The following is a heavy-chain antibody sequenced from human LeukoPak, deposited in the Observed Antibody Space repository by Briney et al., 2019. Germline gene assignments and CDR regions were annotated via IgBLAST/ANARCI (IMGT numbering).Heavy chain of an antibody. V-gene: IGHV3-13*01. CDR1: GFTSSSYD. CDR2: IGTAGDT. CDR3: ARGIHYVWGSYRTYYFDY. Sequence: GGSLRLSCAASGFTSSSYDMHWVRQATGKGLEWVSAIGTAGDTYYPGSVKGRFTISRENAKNSLYLQMNSLRAGDTAVYYCARGIHYVWGSYRTYYFDYWGQGTLVTVSS. D-gene: IGHD3-16*02. J-gene: IGHJ4*02.